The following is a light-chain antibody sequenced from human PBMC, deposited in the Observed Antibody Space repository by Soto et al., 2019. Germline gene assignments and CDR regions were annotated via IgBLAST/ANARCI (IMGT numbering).Light chain of an antibody. CDR3: SSYTSSSTPVV. Sequence: QSVLTQPASVSGSPGQSITISCTGTSSDVGGYNYVSWYQQHPGKAPKLMIYEVSNRPSGVSNRFSGSNSGNTASLTISGLQAEDEADYYCSSYTSSSTPVVFGTGTKLTVL. CDR1: SSDVGGYNY. V-gene: IGLV2-14*01. J-gene: IGLJ1*01. CDR2: EVS.